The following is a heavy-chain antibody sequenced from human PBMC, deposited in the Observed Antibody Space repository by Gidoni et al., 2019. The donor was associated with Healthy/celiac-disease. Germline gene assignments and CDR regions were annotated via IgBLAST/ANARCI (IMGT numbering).Heavy chain of an antibody. CDR2: IYPGDSDT. Sequence: EVQLVQSGAEVKQPGESLKISCKGSGYSFTSYWIGWVRQMPGKGLEWMGIIYPGDSDTRYSPSFQGQVTISADKSISTAYLQWSSLKASDTAMYYWARVRRDGYNSAWDWFDPWGQGTLVTVSS. CDR3: ARVRRDGYNSAWDWFDP. CDR1: GYSFTSYW. D-gene: IGHD1-1*01. V-gene: IGHV5-51*01. J-gene: IGHJ5*02.